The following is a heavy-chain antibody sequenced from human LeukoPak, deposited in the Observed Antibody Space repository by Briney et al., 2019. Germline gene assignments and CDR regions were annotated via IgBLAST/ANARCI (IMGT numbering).Heavy chain of an antibody. CDR1: GGSISSYY. V-gene: IGHV4-59*12. D-gene: IGHD6-6*01. CDR3: ASPSKPTARPGFFRY. Sequence: KTSETLSLTCTVSGGSISSYYWSWIRQPPGKGLEWIGYIYYSGSTNYNPSLKSRVTISVDTSKNQFSLKLSSVTAADTAVYYCASPSKPTARPGFFRYWGQGTLVTVSS. J-gene: IGHJ4*02. CDR2: IYYSGST.